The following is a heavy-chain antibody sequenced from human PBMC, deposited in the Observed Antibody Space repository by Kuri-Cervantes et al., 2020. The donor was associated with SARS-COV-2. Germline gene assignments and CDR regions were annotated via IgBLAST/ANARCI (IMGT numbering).Heavy chain of an antibody. V-gene: IGHV3-48*02. CDR3: ARDRRWLQPLFDY. CDR2: ISSSSSTI. CDR1: GFTFSSYS. Sequence: GESLKISCAASGFTFSSYSMNWVRQAPGKGLEWVSYISSSSSTIYYADSVKGRFTISRDNAKNSLYLQMNSLRDEDTGLFYCARDRRWLQPLFDYWGQGTLVTVSS. D-gene: IGHD5-24*01. J-gene: IGHJ4*02.